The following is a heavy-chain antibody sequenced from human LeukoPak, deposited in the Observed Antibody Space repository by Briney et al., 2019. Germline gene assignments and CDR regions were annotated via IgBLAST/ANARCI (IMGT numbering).Heavy chain of an antibody. D-gene: IGHD2-21*02. J-gene: IGHJ5*01. Sequence: ASVKVSCKASGCTFTDYFIHWVRQAPGQGLEWMGWINPNIGDASYAQKFQDRVTMTRDRSINTAYMELSRLTSDDTAVYYCARMALDGGDSIGFDSWGQGTLVTVSS. CDR1: GCTFTDYF. CDR2: INPNIGDA. CDR3: ARMALDGGDSIGFDS. V-gene: IGHV1-2*02.